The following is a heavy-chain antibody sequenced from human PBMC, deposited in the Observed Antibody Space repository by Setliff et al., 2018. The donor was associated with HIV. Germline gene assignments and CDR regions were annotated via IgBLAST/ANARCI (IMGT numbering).Heavy chain of an antibody. D-gene: IGHD3-22*01. Sequence: SVKVSCKASGGTFSSYAISWVRQAPGQGLEWMGGIIPILGIANYAQKFQGRVTITRDTSASTAYMELSSLRSEDTAVYYCARDDLTADYYDSSGYSYWGQGTLVTVSS. CDR3: ARDDLTADYYDSSGYSY. J-gene: IGHJ4*02. V-gene: IGHV1-69*10. CDR2: IIPILGIA. CDR1: GGTFSSYA.